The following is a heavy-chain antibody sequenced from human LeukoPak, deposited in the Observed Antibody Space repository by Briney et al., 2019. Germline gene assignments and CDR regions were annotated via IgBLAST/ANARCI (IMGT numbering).Heavy chain of an antibody. V-gene: IGHV3-9*01. D-gene: IGHD2-2*01. J-gene: IGHJ4*02. CDR3: AKAGRDCSSTSCYSTIDY. CDR1: GFTLGDYA. CDR2: ICWNSGSI. Sequence: RSLRLFCATSGFTLGDYAMHWVRQAPGKGLEWVSGICWNSGSIGYADSVKGRFTISRDNAKNSLYLQMNSLRAEDTALYYCAKAGRDCSSTSCYSTIDYWGQGTLVTVSS.